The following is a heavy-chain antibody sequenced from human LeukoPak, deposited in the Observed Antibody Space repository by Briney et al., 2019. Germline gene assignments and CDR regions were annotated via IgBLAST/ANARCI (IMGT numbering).Heavy chain of an antibody. CDR1: GGSISSGSYY. J-gene: IGHJ6*03. CDR2: IYTSGTT. CDR3: ARVEGGTYFDYYYMDV. Sequence: SETLSLTCTVSGGSISSGSYYWTWIRQPAGWGLEWIGHIYTSGTTNYNPSLKSRVTISVDTSKKQFSLKLSSVTAADTAVYYCARVEGGTYFDYYYMDVWGKGTTVTVSS. D-gene: IGHD3-16*01. V-gene: IGHV4-61*09.